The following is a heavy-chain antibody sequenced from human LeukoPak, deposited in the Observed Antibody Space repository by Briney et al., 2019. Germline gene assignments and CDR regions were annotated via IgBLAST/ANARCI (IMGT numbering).Heavy chain of an antibody. CDR2: IYYSGST. CDR1: GGSISSGDYY. J-gene: IGHJ4*02. D-gene: IGHD3-22*01. CDR3: ARGPPDYYDSSGYYLDY. Sequence: QTSETLSLTCTVSGGSISSGDYYWSWIRQPPGKGLEWIGYIYYSGSTYYNPSLKSRVTISVDTSKNQFSLKLSSVTAADTAVYYCARGPPDYYDSSGYYLDYWGQGTLVTVSS. V-gene: IGHV4-30-4*01.